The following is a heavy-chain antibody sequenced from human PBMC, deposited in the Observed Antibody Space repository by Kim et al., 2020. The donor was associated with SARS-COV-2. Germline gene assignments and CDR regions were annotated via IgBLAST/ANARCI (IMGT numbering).Heavy chain of an antibody. CDR2: INPNSGGT. CDR1: GYTFTGYY. Sequence: ASVKVSCKASGYTFTGYYMHWVRQAPGQGLEWMGWINPNSGGTNYAQKFQGRVTMTRDTSISTAYMELSRLRSDDTAVYYCARTGYDFWSGYEAYYYYYGMDVWGQGTTVTVSS. CDR3: ARTGYDFWSGYEAYYYYYGMDV. D-gene: IGHD3-3*01. V-gene: IGHV1-2*02. J-gene: IGHJ6*02.